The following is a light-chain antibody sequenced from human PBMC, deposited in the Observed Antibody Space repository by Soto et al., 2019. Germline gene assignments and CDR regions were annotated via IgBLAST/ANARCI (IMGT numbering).Light chain of an antibody. V-gene: IGKV3-20*01. J-gene: IGKJ1*01. CDR3: QQYGDSPRT. CDR1: QSVSSSY. Sequence: EIVLTQSPGTLYLSPGERATLSCRASQSVSSSYLAWYQQKPGQAPRLLIYGASSRATGIPDRFSGSGSGTDFTLTISRLEPEDFAVDYCQQYGDSPRTFGQGTKVELK. CDR2: GAS.